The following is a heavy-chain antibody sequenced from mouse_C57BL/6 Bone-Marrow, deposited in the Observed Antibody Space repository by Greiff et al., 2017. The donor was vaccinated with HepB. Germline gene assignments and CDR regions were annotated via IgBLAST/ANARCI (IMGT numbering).Heavy chain of an antibody. J-gene: IGHJ2*01. CDR3: ARWAFHLLLHFDY. V-gene: IGHV1-55*01. Sequence: QVQLQQPGAELVKPGASVKMSCKASGYTFTSYWITWVKQRPGQGLEWIGDIYPGSGSTNNNEKFKSKATLTVDTSSSTAYMQLSSLTSEDSAVYYCARWAFHLLLHFDYWGQGTTLTVSS. D-gene: IGHD1-1*01. CDR2: IYPGSGST. CDR1: GYTFTSYW.